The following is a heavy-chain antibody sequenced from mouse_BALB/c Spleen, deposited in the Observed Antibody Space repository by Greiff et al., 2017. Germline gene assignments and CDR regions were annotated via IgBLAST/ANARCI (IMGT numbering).Heavy chain of an antibody. V-gene: IGHV2-9*02. D-gene: IGHD2-10*02. CDR3: AREGGYGNYPWFAY. CDR1: GFSLTSYG. CDR2: IWAGGST. Sequence: QVQLQQSGPGLVQPSQSLSITCTVSGFSLTSYGVHWVRQPPGKGLEWLGVIWAGGSTNYNSALMSRLSISKDNSKSQVFLKMNSLQTDDTAMYYCAREGGYGNYPWFAYWGQGTLVTVSA. J-gene: IGHJ3*01.